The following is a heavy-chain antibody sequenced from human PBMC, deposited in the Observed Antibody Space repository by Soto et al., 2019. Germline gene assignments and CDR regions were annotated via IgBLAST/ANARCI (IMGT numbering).Heavy chain of an antibody. V-gene: IGHV6-1*01. CDR2: TYHRSKWYN. D-gene: IGHD3-22*01. J-gene: IGHJ6*02. CDR3: VRGHYYESSGYPYGMDV. CDR1: GDSVSSNSAA. Sequence: SQTLSLTCVISGDSVSSNSAAWNWIRQSPSRGLEWLGRTYHRSKWYNDYAVSVKSRITINPDTSKNQFSLHLNSVTPEDTAVYYCVRGHYYESSGYPYGMDVWGQGTTVTVSS.